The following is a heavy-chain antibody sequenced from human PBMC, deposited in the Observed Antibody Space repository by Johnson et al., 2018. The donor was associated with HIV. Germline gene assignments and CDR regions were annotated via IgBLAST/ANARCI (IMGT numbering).Heavy chain of an antibody. Sequence: VQLVESGGGVVQPGRSLRLSCAASGFTFSSYAMHWVRQAPGQGLEWVAVISYDGSNKYYADSVKGRLTLSRDNSKNTLYLQMNSLRAEDTAVYYCAREYYYDSSGYNAFDIWGQGTMVTVSS. D-gene: IGHD3-22*01. V-gene: IGHV3-30*04. J-gene: IGHJ3*02. CDR1: GFTFSSYA. CDR2: ISYDGSNK. CDR3: AREYYYDSSGYNAFDI.